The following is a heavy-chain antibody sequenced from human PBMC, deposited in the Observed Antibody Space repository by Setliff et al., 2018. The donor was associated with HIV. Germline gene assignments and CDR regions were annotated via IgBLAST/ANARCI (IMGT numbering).Heavy chain of an antibody. CDR2: IYSSGST. CDR3: AREVRVVLPAAASGNYYYYYMDV. CDR1: GGSISSYY. V-gene: IGHV4-4*07. J-gene: IGHJ6*03. D-gene: IGHD2-2*01. Sequence: ETLSLTCTVSGGSISSYYGSWIRQSAGKGPEWIGRIYSSGSTNYNPSLKSRVTMSVDTSKNQFSLRLSSVTAADTAVYYCAREVRVVLPAAASGNYYYYYMDVWGKGTTVTVSS.